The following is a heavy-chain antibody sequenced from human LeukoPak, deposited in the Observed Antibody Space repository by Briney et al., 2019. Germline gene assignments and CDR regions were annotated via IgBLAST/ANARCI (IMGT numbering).Heavy chain of an antibody. CDR2: IYHSGST. V-gene: IGHV4-38-2*02. J-gene: IGHJ6*03. Sequence: SETLPLTCTVSGYSISSGYYWGWIRQPPGKGLEWIGSIYHSGSTYYNPSLKSRVTISVDTSKNQFSLKLSSVTAADTAVYYCAREKHVAASYYYMDVWGKGTTVTVSS. CDR1: GYSISSGYY. D-gene: IGHD2-15*01. CDR3: AREKHVAASYYYMDV.